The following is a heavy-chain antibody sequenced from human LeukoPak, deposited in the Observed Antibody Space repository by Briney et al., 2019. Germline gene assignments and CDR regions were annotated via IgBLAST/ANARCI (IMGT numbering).Heavy chain of an antibody. V-gene: IGHV3-7*05. Sequence: GRSLRLSCAASGFSFSGHWMNWVRQPPGKGLEWVANIKADGSEKYYVDSVKGRFTISRDDAKRTVDLQMDNLRAEDTAIYYCAYKNNFEYWGQGALVTVYS. J-gene: IGHJ4*02. D-gene: IGHD2/OR15-2a*01. CDR1: GFSFSGHW. CDR2: IKADGSEK. CDR3: AYKNNFEY.